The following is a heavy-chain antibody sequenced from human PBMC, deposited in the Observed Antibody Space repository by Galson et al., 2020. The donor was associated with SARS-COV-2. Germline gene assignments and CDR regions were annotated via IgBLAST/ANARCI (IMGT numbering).Heavy chain of an antibody. D-gene: IGHD3-10*01. CDR1: GYTLTELS. J-gene: IGHJ6*02. CDR3: ATGAAVTLVRGVITYYYDGIDV. Sequence: GESLKISCKVSGYTLTELSLHWVRQAPGKGLEWMGGFDPEDGETIYAQKFQGRVTMTEDTSTDTAYMELSSLRPEDTAVYYCATGAAVTLVRGVITYYYDGIDVWGQGTTVTVSS. V-gene: IGHV1-24*01. CDR2: FDPEDGET.